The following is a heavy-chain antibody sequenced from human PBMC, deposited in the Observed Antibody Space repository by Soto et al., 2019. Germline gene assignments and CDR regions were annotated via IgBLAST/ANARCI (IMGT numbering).Heavy chain of an antibody. D-gene: IGHD6-19*01. V-gene: IGHV1-8*01. CDR2: MNPNSGNT. CDR3: ARARSSGWYRGRDALDI. J-gene: IGHJ3*02. Sequence: QVQLLQSGAEVKKPGASVQVSCKASGYTFTSYDINWGRQATGQGREWMGWMNPNSGNTGYAQKFQGRVTMTRNTSISPAYMELSSLSSEDTAVDYCARARSSGWYRGRDALDIWGQGTMVTVSS. CDR1: GYTFTSYD.